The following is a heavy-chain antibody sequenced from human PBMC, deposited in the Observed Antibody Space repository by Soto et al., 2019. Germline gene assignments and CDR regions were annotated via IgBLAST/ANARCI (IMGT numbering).Heavy chain of an antibody. V-gene: IGHV4-31*03. CDR1: GGSISSGGYY. CDR3: ARSGYSYGHDY. Sequence: SETLSLTCTVSGGSISSGGYYWSWIRQHPGKGLEGIGYIYYSGSTYYNPSLKSRVTISVDTSKNQFSLKLSSVTAADTAVYYCARSGYSYGHDYWGQGTLVTVSS. J-gene: IGHJ4*02. CDR2: IYYSGST. D-gene: IGHD5-18*01.